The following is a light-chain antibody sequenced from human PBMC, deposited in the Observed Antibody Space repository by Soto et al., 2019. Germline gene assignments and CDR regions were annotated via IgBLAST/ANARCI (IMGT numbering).Light chain of an antibody. J-gene: IGLJ1*01. CDR1: SSNIGGNS. CDR3: GSWDSSLSAYV. Sequence: TPPPSVSAAPGQKVTISCSGSSSNIGGNSVSWYQQLPGTAPKLLIYDDNKRPSGSPDRFSGSKSGTSATLGITGFQTGDEADYYCGSWDSSLSAYVFGTGTKVTVL. CDR2: DDN. V-gene: IGLV1-51*01.